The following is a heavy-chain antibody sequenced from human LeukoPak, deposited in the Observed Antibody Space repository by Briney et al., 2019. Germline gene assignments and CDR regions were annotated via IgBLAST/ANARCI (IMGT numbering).Heavy chain of an antibody. D-gene: IGHD6-19*01. CDR3: AKDARAAIAVFFYFDF. V-gene: IGHV3-30*18. Sequence: PGGSLRLSCAASGFTFSNSGMHRVRQAPGKGLEWVAVMSFDGSNKYYADSVKGRFTISRDNSKNTLYLQMNSLRAEDTAVYYCAKDARAAIAVFFYFDFWGQGTLVTVSS. CDR1: GFTFSNSG. CDR2: MSFDGSNK. J-gene: IGHJ4*02.